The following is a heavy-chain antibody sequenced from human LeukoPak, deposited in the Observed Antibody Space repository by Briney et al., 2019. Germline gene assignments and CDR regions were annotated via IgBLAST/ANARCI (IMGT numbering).Heavy chain of an antibody. D-gene: IGHD2-2*01. CDR3: ARLADCLGSSCYAGYFYYYYYMDV. J-gene: IGHJ6*03. V-gene: IGHV4-59*08. CDR2: IYFTGTT. Sequence: SETLSLTCTVSGGSISGYYWTWIRQSPGKGLEWIGYIYFTGTTHYNPSLKSRLSISVDTSNNQFSLRLSSVTAADTAVYYCARLADCLGSSCYAGYFYYYYYMDVWGRGATVTVSS. CDR1: GGSISGYY.